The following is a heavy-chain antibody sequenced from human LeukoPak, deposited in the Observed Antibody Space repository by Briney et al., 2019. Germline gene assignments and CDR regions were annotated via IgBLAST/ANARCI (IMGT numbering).Heavy chain of an antibody. Sequence: GGSLRLSCAASGFTLSRYWISWDRQAPGKGLEWVANIKQDGSEKYYVDSVKGRFTISRDNAKNSLYLQMNSLRGEDTAVYYCVRLSCTNGVCYGFDYWGQGTLVTVSS. D-gene: IGHD2-8*01. CDR2: IKQDGSEK. J-gene: IGHJ4*02. V-gene: IGHV3-7*01. CDR3: VRLSCTNGVCYGFDY. CDR1: GFTLSRYW.